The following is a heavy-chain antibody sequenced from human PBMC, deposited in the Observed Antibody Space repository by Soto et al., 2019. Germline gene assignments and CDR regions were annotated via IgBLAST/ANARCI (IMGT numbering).Heavy chain of an antibody. CDR2: VSDTGGST. Sequence: GGSLRLSCAASGCSFSNYYMSWVHQAPGEGLEWVSGVSDTGGSTYYADSVKGRFTISRDNSKNTLYLQMNSLRGEDTAVYYCAKRGIVVGTSNPIFDSWGQGTLVTVSS. J-gene: IGHJ4*02. V-gene: IGHV3-23*01. CDR1: GCSFSNYY. D-gene: IGHD3-22*01. CDR3: AKRGIVVGTSNPIFDS.